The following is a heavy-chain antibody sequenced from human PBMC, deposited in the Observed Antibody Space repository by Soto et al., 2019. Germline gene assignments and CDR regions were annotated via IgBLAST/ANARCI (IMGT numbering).Heavy chain of an antibody. J-gene: IGHJ2*01. Sequence: SQTLSLTCSISGDSVSSNSAAWNWIRQSPSRGLEWLGRTYYRSKWYNDYAVCVKSRITINPDTSKNQFSLQLNSVTPEDTAVYYCPRHRVSSSWYRGSYCYFDRWDSRTLITVSS. CDR2: TYYRSKWYN. D-gene: IGHD6-13*01. CDR1: GDSVSSNSAA. V-gene: IGHV6-1*01. CDR3: PRHRVSSSWYRGSYCYFDR.